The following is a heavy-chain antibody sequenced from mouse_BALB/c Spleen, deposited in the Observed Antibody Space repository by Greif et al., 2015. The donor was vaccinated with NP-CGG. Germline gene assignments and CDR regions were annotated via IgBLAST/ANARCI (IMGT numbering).Heavy chain of an antibody. Sequence: QVQLKESGAELVKPGASVKLSCKASGYTFTSYYMYWVKQRPGQGLEWIGDLNPSNGGTNFNEKFKSKATLTVDKSSSTAYMQLSSLTSEDSAVYYCTRSGFGNYVAYWGQGTLVTVSA. CDR3: TRSGFGNYVAY. D-gene: IGHD2-1*01. V-gene: IGHV1S81*02. J-gene: IGHJ3*01. CDR1: GYTFTSYY. CDR2: LNPSNGGT.